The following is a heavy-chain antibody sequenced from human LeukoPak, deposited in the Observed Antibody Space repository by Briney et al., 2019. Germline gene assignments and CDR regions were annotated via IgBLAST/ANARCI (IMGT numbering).Heavy chain of an antibody. D-gene: IGHD6-13*01. CDR2: IYYSGST. CDR3: AREGAAAGSPFDY. CDR1: GGSISSSSYY. Sequence: SETLSLTCTVSGGSISSSSYYWGWIRQPPGKGLEWIGSIYYSGSTNYNPSLKSRVTISVDTSKNQFSLKLSSVTAADTAVYYCAREGAAAGSPFDYWGQGTLVTVSS. V-gene: IGHV4-39*07. J-gene: IGHJ4*02.